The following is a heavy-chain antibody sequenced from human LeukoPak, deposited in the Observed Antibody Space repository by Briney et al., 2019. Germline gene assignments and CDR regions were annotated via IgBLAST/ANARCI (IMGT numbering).Heavy chain of an antibody. CDR1: GFTFSSYD. J-gene: IGHJ1*01. Sequence: PGGSLRLSCAASGFTFSSYDMNWVRQAPGRGLEWVSYISSSGSTIYYADSVKGRFTISRDNAKNSLYLQMNSLRAEDTAVYYCARAGYSMDTEYFQHWGQGTLVTVSS. D-gene: IGHD5-18*01. CDR2: ISSSGSTI. V-gene: IGHV3-48*03. CDR3: ARAGYSMDTEYFQH.